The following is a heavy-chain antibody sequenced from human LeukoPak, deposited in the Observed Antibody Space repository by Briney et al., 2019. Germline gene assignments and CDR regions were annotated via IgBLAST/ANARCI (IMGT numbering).Heavy chain of an antibody. Sequence: GGSLRLSCAVSGFSFTNAWMSWVRQAPGKGLEWVGRTKSKTDGGTTDYAAPVKGRFTISRDDSKNTLYLQMNSLKTEDTAVYYCTTTPADPPFDYWGRGTLVTVSS. J-gene: IGHJ4*02. V-gene: IGHV3-15*01. CDR1: GFSFTNAW. CDR3: TTTPADPPFDY. CDR2: TKSKTDGGTT. D-gene: IGHD2-15*01.